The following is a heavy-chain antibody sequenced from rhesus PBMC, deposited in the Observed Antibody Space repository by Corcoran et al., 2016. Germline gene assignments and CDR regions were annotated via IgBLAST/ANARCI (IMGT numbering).Heavy chain of an antibody. Sequence: QVQLQESGPGVVKPSETLSLTCAVSGGSISSSNWWNWIRQSPGKGLGWIGDIYGGSGSTRYNPDLKSRVTIATDTSKNQCSLKLNSVTAADTAVYYCARRSSGNYVYFDYWGQGVLVTVSS. CDR2: IYGGSGST. V-gene: IGHV4-93*02. CDR1: GGSISSSNW. CDR3: ARRSSGNYVYFDY. D-gene: IGHD1-44*01. J-gene: IGHJ4*01.